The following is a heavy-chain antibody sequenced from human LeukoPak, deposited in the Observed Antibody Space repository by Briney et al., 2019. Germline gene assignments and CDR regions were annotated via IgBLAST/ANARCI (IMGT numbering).Heavy chain of an antibody. Sequence: GGSLRLSCAASGFTFSSYSMNWVRQAPGKGLEWVSSISSSSSYIYYADSVKGRFTISRDNAKNSLYLQMNSLRAEDTAVYYCARASRSVRYFDWLTLDYWGQGTLVTVSS. J-gene: IGHJ4*02. CDR1: GFTFSSYS. CDR2: ISSSSSYI. CDR3: ARASRSVRYFDWLTLDY. V-gene: IGHV3-21*04. D-gene: IGHD3-9*01.